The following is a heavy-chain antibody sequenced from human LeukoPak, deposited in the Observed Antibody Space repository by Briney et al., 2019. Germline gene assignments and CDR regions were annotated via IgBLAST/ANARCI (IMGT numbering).Heavy chain of an antibody. CDR3: ARDGYSSDYYYYMDV. CDR2: IKQDGSEK. Sequence: PGGSLRLSCAASGFTFSSYWMNWVRQAPGKGLEWVANIKQDGSEKYYVDSVKGRFTISRDNAKNSLSLQMNSLRAEDTAVYYCARDGYSSDYYYYMDVWGKGTTVTVSS. J-gene: IGHJ6*03. D-gene: IGHD6-19*01. V-gene: IGHV3-7*03. CDR1: GFTFSSYW.